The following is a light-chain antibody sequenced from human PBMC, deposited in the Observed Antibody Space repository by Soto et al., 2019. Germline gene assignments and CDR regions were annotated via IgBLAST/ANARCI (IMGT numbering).Light chain of an antibody. J-gene: IGKJ2*01. CDR2: GAS. CDR1: QSVSSSN. V-gene: IGKV3-20*01. CDR3: QHYDDSPPRYT. Sequence: EIVLTQSPATLSLSPGERATLSCRASQSVSSSNLAWYQQTPGQAPRLVISGASSRAAGLPDRFSGSGSGTDFPRTISRLEPEDFAVYYCQHYDDSPPRYTFGQGTKLEIK.